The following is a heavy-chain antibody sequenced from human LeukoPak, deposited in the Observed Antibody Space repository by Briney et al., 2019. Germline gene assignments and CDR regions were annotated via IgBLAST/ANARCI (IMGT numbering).Heavy chain of an antibody. D-gene: IGHD5-24*01. Sequence: SETLSLXCTVSGGSISSYYWSWIRQPPGKGLGWIGYIYYSGSTNYNPSLKSRVTISVDTSKNQFSLKLSSVTAADTAVYYCARVEMATTSRNWFDPWGQGTLVTVSS. J-gene: IGHJ5*02. CDR3: ARVEMATTSRNWFDP. CDR2: IYYSGST. CDR1: GGSISSYY. V-gene: IGHV4-59*01.